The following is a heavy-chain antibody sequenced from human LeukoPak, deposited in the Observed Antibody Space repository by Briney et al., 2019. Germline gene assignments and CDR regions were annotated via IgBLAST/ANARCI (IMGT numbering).Heavy chain of an antibody. D-gene: IGHD5-24*01. V-gene: IGHV3-23*01. CDR2: IGASGEST. J-gene: IGHJ3*01. CDR1: RFTFSSYR. Sequence: GGSLRLSCAASRFTFSSYRMNWVRQAPGKGLEWVSLIGASGESTYYADSVKGRFTISRDNSKNTLSLQMNSLRVEDTAMYFCAKDIQLSTWGLGTMVTVSS. CDR3: AKDIQLST.